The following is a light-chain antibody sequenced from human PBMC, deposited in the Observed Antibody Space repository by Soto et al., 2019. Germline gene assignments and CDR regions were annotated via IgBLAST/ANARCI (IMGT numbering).Light chain of an antibody. CDR1: TSNIGSNT. CDR3: AAWDDSLNGYV. CDR2: NND. Sequence: QSVLTQPPSASGTPGQRVTISCSGSTSNIGSNTVKWYQQLPGTAPILLIYNNDQRPSGVPDRLSGSKSGTSASLAISGLQSEDEADYYCAAWDDSLNGYVFGSATKGTVL. J-gene: IGLJ1*01. V-gene: IGLV1-44*01.